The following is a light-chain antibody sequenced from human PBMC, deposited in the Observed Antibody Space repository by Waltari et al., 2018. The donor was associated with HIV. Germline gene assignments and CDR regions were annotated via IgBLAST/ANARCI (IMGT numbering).Light chain of an antibody. J-gene: IGLJ2*01. CDR1: ALSRHF. CDR3: QSAHHSHTL. CDR2: QDV. Sequence: SYDLTQAPSLSVTPGHTAKIPCSGDALSRHFVSWYRQKPVQAPMMIIFQDVQRPSGIPARFSASASWTIATLTISEVQEEDEADYYCQSAHHSHTLFGGGTKLTVL. V-gene: IGLV3-25*03.